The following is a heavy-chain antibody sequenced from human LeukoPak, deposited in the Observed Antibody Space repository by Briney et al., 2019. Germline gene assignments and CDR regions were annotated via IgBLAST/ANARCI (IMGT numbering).Heavy chain of an antibody. CDR2: IHYSGST. CDR1: GGSISSYY. D-gene: IGHD3-10*01. V-gene: IGHV4-59*08. J-gene: IGHJ5*02. Sequence: SETLSLTCTVSGGSISSYYWSWIRQPPGKGLEWIGYIHYSGSTNYNPSLKSRVTISVDTSKNQFSLKLSSVTAADTAVYYCARAGVLWFGEGNWFDPWGQGTLVTVSS. CDR3: ARAGVLWFGEGNWFDP.